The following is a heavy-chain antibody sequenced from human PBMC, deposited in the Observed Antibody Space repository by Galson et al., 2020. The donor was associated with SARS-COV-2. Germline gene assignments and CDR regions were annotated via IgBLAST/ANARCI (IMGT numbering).Heavy chain of an antibody. Sequence: GGSLRLSCAASGFSFSTYSMNWVRQAPGKGLEWVSSISRNSAYIFYADSLKGRFTISRDDAKNSLYLQMNSLRAEDTAVYFCARVSDTSGYYISFDYWGQGTLVTVSS. D-gene: IGHD3-3*01. J-gene: IGHJ4*02. CDR3: ARVSDTSGYYISFDY. V-gene: IGHV3-21*01. CDR2: ISRNSAYI. CDR1: GFSFSTYS.